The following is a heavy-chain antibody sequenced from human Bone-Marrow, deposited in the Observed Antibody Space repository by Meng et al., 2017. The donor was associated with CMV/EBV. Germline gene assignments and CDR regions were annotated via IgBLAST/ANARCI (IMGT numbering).Heavy chain of an antibody. CDR3: ARELGYNYYYYGKDV. Sequence: GESLKISCAASGFTFSSYGMHWVRQAPGKGLEWVAVIWYDGSNKYYADSVKGRFTISRDNSKNTLYLQMNSLRAEDTAVYYCARELGYNYYYYGKDVWGQGTTVTVSS. CDR1: GFTFSSYG. D-gene: IGHD2-15*01. V-gene: IGHV3-33*01. CDR2: IWYDGSNK. J-gene: IGHJ6*02.